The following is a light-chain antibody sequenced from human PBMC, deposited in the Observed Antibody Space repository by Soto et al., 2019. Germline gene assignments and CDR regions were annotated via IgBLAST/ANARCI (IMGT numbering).Light chain of an antibody. CDR1: QSISIW. CDR2: KAS. V-gene: IGKV1-5*03. J-gene: IGKJ1*01. CDR3: QQYSTYTPRT. Sequence: DIQMTQSPSTLSASEGDRVTITCRARQSISIWLAWYQQKPGKAPKILIYKASSLESGVPSRFSGSGSGTEFTLTISSLQPGDFATYYCQQYSTYTPRTFGQGTKVDIK.